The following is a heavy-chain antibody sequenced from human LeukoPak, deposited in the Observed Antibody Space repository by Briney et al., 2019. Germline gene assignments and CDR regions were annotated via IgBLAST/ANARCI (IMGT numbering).Heavy chain of an antibody. V-gene: IGHV1-2*02. CDR1: GYTFTGYY. CDR2: INPNSGGT. Sequence: ASVKVSGRASGYTFTGYYMHWVRQAPGQGLEWMGGINPNSGGTNYAQKFQGRVTMTRDTSISTAYMELSRLRSDDTAVYYCAKKRSIAAAGTSAFDIWGQGTMVTVSS. CDR3: AKKRSIAAAGTSAFDI. J-gene: IGHJ3*02. D-gene: IGHD6-13*01.